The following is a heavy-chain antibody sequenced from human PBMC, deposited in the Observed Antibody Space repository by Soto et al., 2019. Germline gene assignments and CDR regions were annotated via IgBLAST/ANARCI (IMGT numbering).Heavy chain of an antibody. J-gene: IGHJ6*03. D-gene: IGHD2-2*01. CDR1: GFTFSDYY. CDR3: ARVGYCSSTSCYAYYYYYYTDF. V-gene: IGHV3-11*01. CDR2: ISSSGSTI. Sequence: GGSLRLSCAASGFTFSDYYMSWIRQAPGKGLEWVSYISSSGSTIYYADSVKGRFTISRDNAKNSLYLQMNSLRAEDTAVYYCARVGYCSSTSCYAYYYYYYTDFWGKGTTVTVSS.